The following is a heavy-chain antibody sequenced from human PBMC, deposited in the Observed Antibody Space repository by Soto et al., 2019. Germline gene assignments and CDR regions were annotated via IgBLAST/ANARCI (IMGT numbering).Heavy chain of an antibody. J-gene: IGHJ4*02. CDR1: GGSFSGYY. CDR2: INHSGST. Sequence: KPSETLSLTCAVYGGSFSGYYWSWIRQPPGKGLEWIGEINHSGSTNYNPSLKSRVTISVDTSKNQFSLKLSSVTAADTAVYYCARVRGLGYCSGGSCSQPGLWYFDYWGQGTLVTVSS. D-gene: IGHD2-15*01. V-gene: IGHV4-34*01. CDR3: ARVRGLGYCSGGSCSQPGLWYFDY.